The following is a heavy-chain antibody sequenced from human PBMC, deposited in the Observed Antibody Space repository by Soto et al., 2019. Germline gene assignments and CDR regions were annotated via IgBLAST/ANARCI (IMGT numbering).Heavy chain of an antibody. J-gene: IGHJ4*02. CDR2: ISYDGSNK. V-gene: IGHV3-30*18. D-gene: IGHD6-19*01. CDR3: AKARPDPGYSSGWYVVDY. Sequence: GGSLRLSCAASGFTFSSYGMHWVRQAPGKGLEWVAVISYDGSNKYYADSVKGRFTISRDNSKNTLYLQMNSLRAEDTAVYYCAKARPDPGYSSGWYVVDYWGQGTLVTVSS. CDR1: GFTFSSYG.